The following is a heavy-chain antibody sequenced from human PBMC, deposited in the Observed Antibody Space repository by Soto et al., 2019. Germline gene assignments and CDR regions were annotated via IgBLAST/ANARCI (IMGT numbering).Heavy chain of an antibody. CDR3: ASRPLSGYSYDPDYYYGMDV. CDR2: IIPIFGTA. Sequence: QVQLVQSGAEVKKPGSSVKVSCKASGGTFSSYAISWVRQAPGQGLEWMGGIIPIFGTANYAQKFQGRVTITADESTSTAYMELSSLRSEDTAVYYCASRPLSGYSYDPDYYYGMDVWGQGTTVTVSS. D-gene: IGHD5-18*01. CDR1: GGTFSSYA. V-gene: IGHV1-69*12. J-gene: IGHJ6*02.